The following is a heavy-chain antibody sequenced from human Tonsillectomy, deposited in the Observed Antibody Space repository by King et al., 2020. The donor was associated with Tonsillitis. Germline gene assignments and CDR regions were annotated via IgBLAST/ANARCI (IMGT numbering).Heavy chain of an antibody. CDR2: IYDTGST. Sequence: VQLQESGPGLVKPSETLSLTCTVSRGSISSYYWSWIRQPPGQGLDWIGYIYDTGSTNYNPSLKSRVTISVDTSKNQFSLKLSSVTAADTAVYYCARLAGGDSSGYPHDAFDIWGQGTMVTVSS. J-gene: IGHJ3*02. D-gene: IGHD3-22*01. CDR1: RGSISSYY. V-gene: IGHV4-59*08. CDR3: ARLAGGDSSGYPHDAFDI.